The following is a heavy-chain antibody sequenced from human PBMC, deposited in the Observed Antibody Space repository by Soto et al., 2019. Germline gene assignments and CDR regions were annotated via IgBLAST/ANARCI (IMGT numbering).Heavy chain of an antibody. D-gene: IGHD3-9*01. CDR3: AREADYDIFNGTDY. J-gene: IGHJ4*02. CDR1: GYRFTSYA. CDR2: INAGNGNT. Sequence: GASVKVSCKASGYRFTSYAMHWVRQAPGQRLEWMGWINAGNGNTKYSQKFQGRVTITRDTSASTAYMELTSLRSEDTAVYYCAREADYDIFNGTDYWGQGTLVTVSS. V-gene: IGHV1-3*01.